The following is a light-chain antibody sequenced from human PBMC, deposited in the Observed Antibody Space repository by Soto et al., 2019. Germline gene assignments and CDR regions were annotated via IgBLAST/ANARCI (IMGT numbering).Light chain of an antibody. Sequence: EIVLTQSPGTLSLSPGERATLSCRASQSVSSSYLAWDQQKPGQAPRLLIYGASSRATGIPDRCSGSGSGADFTLNMSRLEPEDFAVYYCQQYGSSPTFGQGTKVEIK. CDR2: GAS. V-gene: IGKV3-20*01. CDR1: QSVSSSY. CDR3: QQYGSSPT. J-gene: IGKJ1*01.